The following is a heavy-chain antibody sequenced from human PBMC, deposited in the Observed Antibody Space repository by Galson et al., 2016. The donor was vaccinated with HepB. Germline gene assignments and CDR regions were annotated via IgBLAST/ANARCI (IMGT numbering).Heavy chain of an antibody. J-gene: IGHJ6*02. Sequence: SLRLSCATSGFIFSDHFLYWVRQDPGKGLEWLGRSGNKADSYTTKYAASVKGRFIISRDDSKNSPYLEMNSLKTEDTAVYYCVRGRSNYYYGLDVWGQGTTVTVSS. D-gene: IGHD3-3*01. CDR2: SGNKADSYTT. V-gene: IGHV3-72*01. CDR3: VRGRSNYYYGLDV. CDR1: GFIFSDHF.